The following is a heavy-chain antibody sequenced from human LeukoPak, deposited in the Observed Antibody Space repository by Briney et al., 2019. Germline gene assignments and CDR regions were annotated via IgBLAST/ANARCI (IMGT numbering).Heavy chain of an antibody. CDR1: GYTFINFD. Sequence: WASVKISCKASGYTFINFDVNWVRQAPGQGLEWMGWVNPNSGETESPLKFQGRVTMTRDTSINTAYMELSSLSSDDTAVYYCARGDSGGWYAAMDVWGQGTTVSVSS. V-gene: IGHV1-8*01. J-gene: IGHJ6*02. D-gene: IGHD6-19*01. CDR2: VNPNSGET. CDR3: ARGDSGGWYAAMDV.